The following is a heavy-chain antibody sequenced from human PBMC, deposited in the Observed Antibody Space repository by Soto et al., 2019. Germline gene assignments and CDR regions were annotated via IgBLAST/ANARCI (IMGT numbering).Heavy chain of an antibody. V-gene: IGHV1-69*01. J-gene: IGHJ6*02. CDR3: GYSGYGYDYYGMDV. CDR1: GGTFSSYA. CDR2: INPIFGTA. Sequence: QVQLVQSGAEVKKPGSSVQVSCKASGGTFSSYAISWVRQAPGQGLEWMGGINPIFGTANYAQKFPGRVTITADVSTSTAYMELSSLRSEDTAVYYCGYSGYGYDYYGMDVWGQGTTVTVSS. D-gene: IGHD5-12*01.